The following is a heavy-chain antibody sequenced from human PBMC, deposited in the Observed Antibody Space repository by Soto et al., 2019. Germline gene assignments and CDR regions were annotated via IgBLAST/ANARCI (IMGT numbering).Heavy chain of an antibody. Sequence: GGSLRLSCAASGFTFSDYSVNWVRQAPGKGLEWVSSISSTSTFIYYADSVRGRFTISRDNAKNSLYLQMNSLRAEDTAAYYCTSVYGDYGKLSDYSGRGPLVTVYS. V-gene: IGHV3-21*01. D-gene: IGHD4-17*01. CDR3: TSVYGDYGKLSDY. J-gene: IGHJ4*02. CDR2: ISSTSTFI. CDR1: GFTFSDYS.